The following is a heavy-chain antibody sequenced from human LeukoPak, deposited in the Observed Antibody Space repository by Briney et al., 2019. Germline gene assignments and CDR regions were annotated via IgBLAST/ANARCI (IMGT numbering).Heavy chain of an antibody. CDR1: GVSISSYS. D-gene: IGHD3-22*01. CDR3: ARWTYYYDSSGYSYWDFDH. CDR2: IYYSGST. Sequence: SETLSLTCTVSGVSISSYSWSWIRQPPGKGLEWIGYIYYSGSTNYNPSLKSRVTISVDTSKNQFSLRLSSVTAADTAVYYCARWTYYYDSSGYSYWDFDHWGQGTLVTVSS. V-gene: IGHV4-59*01. J-gene: IGHJ4*02.